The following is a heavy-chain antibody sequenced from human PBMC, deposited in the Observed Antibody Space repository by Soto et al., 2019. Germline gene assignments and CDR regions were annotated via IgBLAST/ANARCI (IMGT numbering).Heavy chain of an antibody. CDR1: GFTFSSYA. CDR3: ARDLGV. D-gene: IGHD3-16*01. CDR2: ISYDGSNK. J-gene: IGHJ4*02. V-gene: IGHV3-30-3*01. Sequence: GGSLRLSCAASGFTFSSYAMHWVRQAPGKGLEWVAVISYDGSNKYYADSVKGRFTISRDNAKNTLYLQMNSLRAEDTAVYYCARDLGVWGQGTLVTVSS.